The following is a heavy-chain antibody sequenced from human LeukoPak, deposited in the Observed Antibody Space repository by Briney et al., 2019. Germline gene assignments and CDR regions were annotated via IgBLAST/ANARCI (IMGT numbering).Heavy chain of an antibody. CDR2: IYSGGST. Sequence: GGSLRLSCTASGFTVSNNYMSWVRQAPGKGLEWVSVIYSGGSTYHADSVKGRFIISRDNSKNTLNLQMNSLRVEDSAVYYCARDRYSYSYALDCWGQGTLVTVSS. J-gene: IGHJ4*02. CDR3: ARDRYSYSYALDC. V-gene: IGHV3-66*02. CDR1: GFTVSNNY. D-gene: IGHD5-18*01.